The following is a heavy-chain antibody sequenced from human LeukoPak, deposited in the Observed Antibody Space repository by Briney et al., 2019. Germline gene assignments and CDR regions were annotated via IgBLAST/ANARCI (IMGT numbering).Heavy chain of an antibody. CDR2: INPNSGGT. CDR3: VRDMIAAAGAGG. CDR1: GYTFTDYS. D-gene: IGHD6-13*01. Sequence: ASVKVSCMASGYTFTDYSMLWVRQAPGQGLEWMGWINPNSGGTDYAQKFQGRVTMTRVTSISTAYLEVTRLTSDDTAVYFCVRDMIAAAGAGGWGQGTLVTVSS. V-gene: IGHV1-2*02. J-gene: IGHJ4*02.